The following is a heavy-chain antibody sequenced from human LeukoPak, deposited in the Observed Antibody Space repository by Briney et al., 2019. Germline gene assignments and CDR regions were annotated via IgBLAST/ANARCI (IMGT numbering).Heavy chain of an antibody. V-gene: IGHV4-39*01. Sequence: SETLSLTCTASGGSISSSSYYWGWLRQPPGKGLEWIVSIYYSGSTYYNPSLKSRVTISVDTAKNQFSLKLSSVTAADTAVYYCARREGYYDLDYWGQGTLVTVSS. CDR3: ARREGYYDLDY. CDR2: IYYSGST. D-gene: IGHD3-22*01. CDR1: GGSISSSSYY. J-gene: IGHJ4*02.